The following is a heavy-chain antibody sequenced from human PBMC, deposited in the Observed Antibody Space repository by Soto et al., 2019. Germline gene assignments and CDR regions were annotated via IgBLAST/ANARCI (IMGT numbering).Heavy chain of an antibody. V-gene: IGHV4-59*08. J-gene: IGHJ6*04. CDR2: IYYSGST. CDR3: ARGTGNYYYYGMDV. CDR1: GGSISSYY. Sequence: SETLSLTCTVSGGSISSYYWSWIRQPPGKGLEWIGYIYYSGSTNYNPSLKSRVTISVDTSKNQFSLKLSSVTAADTAVYYCARGTGNYYYYGMDVWGKGTTFTVSS. D-gene: IGHD3-9*01.